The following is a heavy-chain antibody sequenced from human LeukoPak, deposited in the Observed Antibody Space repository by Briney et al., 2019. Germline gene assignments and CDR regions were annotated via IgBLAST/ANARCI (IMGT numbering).Heavy chain of an antibody. V-gene: IGHV4-4*02. CDR3: AKDGPQSEYQPLGSSDY. CDR2: ILHSGDT. CDR1: GGSISRSNW. Sequence: PSGTLSLTCAVSGGSISRSNWWSWVRQPPGKGLEWIGDILHSGDTNYNASLRSRLTISLDKSRNQFSLQLSSVTAADTAVYYCAKDGPQSEYQPLGSSDYWGQGTLVTVSS. J-gene: IGHJ4*02. D-gene: IGHD2-2*01.